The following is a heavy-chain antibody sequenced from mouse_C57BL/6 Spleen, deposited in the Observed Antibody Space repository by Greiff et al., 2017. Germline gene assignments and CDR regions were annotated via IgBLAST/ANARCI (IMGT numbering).Heavy chain of an antibody. Sequence: DVKLQESGPGLVKPSQSLSLTCSVTGYSITSGYYWNWIRQFPGNKLEWMGYISYDGSNNYNPSLKNRISITRDTSKNQFFLKLNSVTTEDTATYYCARDLGSSPNWAPFAYWGQGTLVTVSA. J-gene: IGHJ3*01. CDR1: GYSITSGYY. CDR3: ARDLGSSPNWAPFAY. CDR2: ISYDGSN. D-gene: IGHD1-1*01. V-gene: IGHV3-6*01.